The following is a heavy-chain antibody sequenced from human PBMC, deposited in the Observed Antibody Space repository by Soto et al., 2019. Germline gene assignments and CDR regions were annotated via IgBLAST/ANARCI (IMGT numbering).Heavy chain of an antibody. Sequence: PGGSLRPSCEGTGFNFSSYWMHWVRQAPGKGLEWVANTKRDASETYYADSVKGRFTISRDNTKNSLYLQMNSLRVEDTAVYYCARPPVKGIHVWGQGTTVTVSS. CDR1: GFNFSSYW. V-gene: IGHV3-7*01. J-gene: IGHJ6*02. CDR2: TKRDASET. CDR3: ARPPVKGIHV. D-gene: IGHD4-17*01.